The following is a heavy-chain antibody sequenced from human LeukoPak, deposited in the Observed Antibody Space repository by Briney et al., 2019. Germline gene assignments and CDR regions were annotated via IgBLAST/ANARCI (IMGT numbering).Heavy chain of an antibody. CDR1: EYTFTGYY. J-gene: IGHJ6*04. V-gene: IGHV1-2*06. D-gene: IGHD6-13*01. CDR2: IDPNTGGT. Sequence: ASVKVSCKASEYTFTGYYMHWVRQAPGQGLEWMGRIDPNTGGTIYAQKFQGRVTMTRDTSANTAYMDLSRLTSDDTAVYYCARDSRVSLDVWGKGTTVTVSS. CDR3: ARDSRVSLDV.